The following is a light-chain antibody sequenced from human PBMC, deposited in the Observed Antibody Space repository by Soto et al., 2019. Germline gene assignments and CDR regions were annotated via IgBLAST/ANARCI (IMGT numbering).Light chain of an antibody. CDR1: QGISTY. CDR2: AAS. J-gene: IGKJ1*01. Sequence: DIQMTQSPSSLSASVGDRVTITCRASQGISTYLNWYQQKPGKAPKLLIYAASSLQSGVPSRFSGSGSETDFTLTISSLQPEDFATYSCQQSYSTTWTFGQGTQGGYQ. V-gene: IGKV1-39*01. CDR3: QQSYSTTWT.